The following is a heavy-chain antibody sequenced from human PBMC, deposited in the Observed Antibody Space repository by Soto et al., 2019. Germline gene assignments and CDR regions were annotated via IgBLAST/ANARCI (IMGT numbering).Heavy chain of an antibody. CDR3: ARDHLYSSGWKSPNWFDP. Sequence: PGGSLRLSCAASGFTFSSYGMHWVRQAPGKGLEWVAVIWYDGSNKYYADSVKGRFTISRDNSKNTLYLQMNSLRAEDTAVYYCARDHLYSSGWKSPNWFDPWGQGTLVTVSS. V-gene: IGHV3-33*01. D-gene: IGHD6-19*01. CDR2: IWYDGSNK. CDR1: GFTFSSYG. J-gene: IGHJ5*02.